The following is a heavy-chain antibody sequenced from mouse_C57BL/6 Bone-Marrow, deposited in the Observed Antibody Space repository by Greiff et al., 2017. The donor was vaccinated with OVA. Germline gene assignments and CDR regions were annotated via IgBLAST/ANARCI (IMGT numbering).Heavy chain of an antibody. D-gene: IGHD2-2*01. CDR3: TEWLKDY. CDR2: IDPENGDT. Sequence: EVQLKESGAELVRPGASVKLSCTASGFNIKDDYMHWVKQRPEQGLEWIGWIDPENGDTEYASKFQGKATITADTSSNTAYLQLSSLTSEDTAVYYCTEWLKDYWGQGTTLTVSS. J-gene: IGHJ2*01. V-gene: IGHV14-4*01. CDR1: GFNIKDDY.